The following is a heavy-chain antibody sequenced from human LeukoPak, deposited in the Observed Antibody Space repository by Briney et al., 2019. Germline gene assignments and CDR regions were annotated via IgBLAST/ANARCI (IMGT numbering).Heavy chain of an antibody. CDR1: GFTFSTYA. Sequence: GGSLRLSCAASGFTFSTYAMTWVRQAPGRGLEWVSAISGSGGTTYYADPVKGRFTISRDNSKNTLYLQMSSLRADDTAVYYCVRGTGYWGQGTLVTVSS. CDR2: ISGSGGTT. CDR3: VRGTGY. V-gene: IGHV3-23*01. J-gene: IGHJ4*02.